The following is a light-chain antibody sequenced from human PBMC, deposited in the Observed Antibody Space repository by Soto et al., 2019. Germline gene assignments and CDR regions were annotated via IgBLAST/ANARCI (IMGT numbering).Light chain of an antibody. CDR2: CAS. Sequence: DVVMTQSPDSLAVSLGERATVNCKSSRSIVYRTNNKDSLAWYQQKPGQPPRLLIYCASTRESGVPDRFRGSGSGTDFTLTIRSLQAEDVAVYYCQQYYTTPRTFGQGTKVEIK. CDR3: QQYYTTPRT. J-gene: IGKJ1*01. V-gene: IGKV4-1*01. CDR1: RSIVYRTNNKDS.